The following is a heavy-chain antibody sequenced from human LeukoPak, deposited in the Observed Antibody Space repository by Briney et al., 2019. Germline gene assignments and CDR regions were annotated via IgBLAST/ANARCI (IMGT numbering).Heavy chain of an antibody. D-gene: IGHD5-18*01. CDR1: GYTFTSYY. CDR3: ARGGYSYGFYYYYYYMDV. CDR2: INPSGGST. Sequence: ASVKVSCKASGYTFTSYYMHWVRQAPGQGLEWMGIINPSGGSTSYAQKFQGRVTMTRDTSTSTVYMELSGLRSEDTAVYYCARGGYSYGFYYYYYYMDVWGKGTTVTVSS. J-gene: IGHJ6*03. V-gene: IGHV1-46*01.